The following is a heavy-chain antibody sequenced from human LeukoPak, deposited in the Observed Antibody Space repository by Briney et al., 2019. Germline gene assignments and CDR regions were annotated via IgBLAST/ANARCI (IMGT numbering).Heavy chain of an antibody. Sequence: SETLSLTCTVSGGSITSYYWSWVRQPAGKGLEWIGRIYSSGSTNYNPSLKSRVTMSLDTSKNQFSLKPTSVTAADTAVYYCARSDFWSGYYPHFDYWGQGTLVTVSS. J-gene: IGHJ4*02. CDR1: GGSITSYY. CDR3: ARSDFWSGYYPHFDY. V-gene: IGHV4-4*07. D-gene: IGHD3-3*01. CDR2: IYSSGST.